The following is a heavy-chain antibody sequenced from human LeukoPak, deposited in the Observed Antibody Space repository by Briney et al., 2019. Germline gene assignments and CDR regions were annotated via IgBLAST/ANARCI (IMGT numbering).Heavy chain of an antibody. CDR2: ISGSGGST. V-gene: IGHV3-23*01. D-gene: IGHD2-21*02. CDR3: AKLPLIVVVTAIFDY. CDR1: GFTFSSYA. J-gene: IGHJ4*02. Sequence: TGGSLRLSCAASGFTFSSYAMSWVRQAPGKGLEWVSAISGSGGSTYYADSVKGRFTISRDNSKNTLYLQMNSLRAEDTAVYYCAKLPLIVVVTAIFDYWGQGTLVTVSS.